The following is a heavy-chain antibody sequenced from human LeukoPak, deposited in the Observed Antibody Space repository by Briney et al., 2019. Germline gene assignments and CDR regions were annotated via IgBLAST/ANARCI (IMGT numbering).Heavy chain of an antibody. V-gene: IGHV4-59*01. CDR3: ARDGSNWSNDYYHGVDV. J-gene: IGHJ6*02. Sequence: SETLSLTCTVSGGSISSYYWSWIRQPPGKGLEWIGYIYYSGSTNYNPSLKSRVTISVDTSKNQFSLKLSSVTAADTAVYYCARDGSNWSNDYYHGVDVWGQGTTVTVSS. CDR2: IYYSGST. CDR1: GGSISSYY. D-gene: IGHD4-11*01.